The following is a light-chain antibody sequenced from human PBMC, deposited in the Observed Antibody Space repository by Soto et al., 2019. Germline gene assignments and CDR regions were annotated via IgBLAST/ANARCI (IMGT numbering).Light chain of an antibody. CDR1: SSDVGNYNY. CDR2: DVN. Sequence: QSALTQPRSVSGSPGQSVTISCTGTSSDVGNYNYVSWYQHHPGKAPKLMIYDVNQRPSGVPDRFSGSKSGNTASLTISGLQDEDEADYYCCSYAGSYTFVVFGGGTKLTVL. CDR3: CSYAGSYTFVV. J-gene: IGLJ2*01. V-gene: IGLV2-11*01.